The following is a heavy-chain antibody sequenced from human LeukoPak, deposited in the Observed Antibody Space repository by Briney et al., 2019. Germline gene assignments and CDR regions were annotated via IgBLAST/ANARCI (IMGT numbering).Heavy chain of an antibody. V-gene: IGHV3-53*05. CDR1: GFTISSNY. J-gene: IGHJ4*02. Sequence: GGSLRLSCAASGFTISSNYMSWVRQAPGKGLEWVSLIYSGGYTYYADSVKGRFTISRDNSKNTLYLQMNSLRAEDTAKYYCARDLSSGWYGAFDYWGQGTLVTVSS. CDR3: ARDLSSGWYGAFDY. D-gene: IGHD6-19*01. CDR2: IYSGGYT.